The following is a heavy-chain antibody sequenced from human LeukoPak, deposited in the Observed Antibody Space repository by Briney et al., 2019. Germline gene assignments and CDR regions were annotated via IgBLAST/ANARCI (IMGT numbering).Heavy chain of an antibody. D-gene: IGHD1-26*01. CDR1: GYTLTSYG. CDR2: ISAYNSNT. V-gene: IGHV1-18*01. J-gene: IGHJ4*02. Sequence: ASVKLSCKASGYTLTSYGISWVRQAPGQGLEWMGWISAYNSNTNYAQKLQGRVTITTDTSTSTVYMEMRSLRSDDTAVYYCARDSAVGATRFDFWGQGTLVTVSS. CDR3: ARDSAVGATRFDF.